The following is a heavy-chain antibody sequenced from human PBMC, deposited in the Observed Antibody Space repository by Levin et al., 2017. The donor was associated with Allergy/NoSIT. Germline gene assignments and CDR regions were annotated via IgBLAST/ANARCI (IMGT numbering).Heavy chain of an antibody. Sequence: GGSLRLSCAASGFTFSSYSMNWVRQAPGKGLEWVSSISSSSSFIYYADSVKGRFTISRDNAKNSLYLQLNSLRAEDTAVYYCARDQGRYDFWSGGEPVDYWGQGTLVTVSS. J-gene: IGHJ4*02. D-gene: IGHD3-3*01. CDR1: GFTFSSYS. CDR2: ISSSSSFI. CDR3: ARDQGRYDFWSGGEPVDY. V-gene: IGHV3-21*01.